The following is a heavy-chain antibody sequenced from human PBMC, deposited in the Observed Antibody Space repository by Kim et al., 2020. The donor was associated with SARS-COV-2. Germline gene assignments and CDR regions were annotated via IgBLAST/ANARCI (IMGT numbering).Heavy chain of an antibody. D-gene: IGHD4-17*01. CDR3: ARSSPMTTVTTGADFDY. V-gene: IGHV4-59*01. Sequence: LKSRVTISVDTSKNQFSLKLSSVTAADTAVYYCARSSPMTTVTTGADFDYWGQGTLVTVSS. J-gene: IGHJ4*02.